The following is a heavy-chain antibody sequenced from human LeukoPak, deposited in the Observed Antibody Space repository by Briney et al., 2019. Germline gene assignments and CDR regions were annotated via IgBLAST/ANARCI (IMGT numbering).Heavy chain of an antibody. D-gene: IGHD3-10*01. Sequence: PSETLSLTCTVSGGSIRSSSYYWGWIRQPPGKGLEWIGSIYYSGSTYYNPSLKSRVTISVDTSKNQFSLKLSSVTAADTAAYYCARGLSVGRGVNKLYYFDYWGQGPLVTVSS. CDR1: GGSIRSSSYY. V-gene: IGHV4-39*07. CDR2: IYYSGST. J-gene: IGHJ4*02. CDR3: ARGLSVGRGVNKLYYFDY.